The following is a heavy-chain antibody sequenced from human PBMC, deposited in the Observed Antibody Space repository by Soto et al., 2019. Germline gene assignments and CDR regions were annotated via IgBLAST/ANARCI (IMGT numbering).Heavy chain of an antibody. J-gene: IGHJ5*02. CDR2: IYYSGST. CDR1: GGSISSGDYY. Sequence: SETLSLTCTVSGGSISSGDYYWSWIRQPPGKGLEWIGYIYYSGSTYYNPSLKSRVTISVDTSKNQFSLKLSSVTAADTAVYYCARDPYDSSGYYPAWGQGTLVTVSS. D-gene: IGHD3-22*01. CDR3: ARDPYDSSGYYPA. V-gene: IGHV4-30-4*01.